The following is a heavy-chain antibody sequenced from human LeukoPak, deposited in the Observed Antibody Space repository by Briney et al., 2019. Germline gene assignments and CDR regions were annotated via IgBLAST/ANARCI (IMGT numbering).Heavy chain of an antibody. CDR3: ARDGRFQYSSYNWFDP. D-gene: IGHD6-19*01. V-gene: IGHV3-48*01. CDR2: ISSSSSTI. J-gene: IGHJ5*02. CDR1: GFTFSSYS. Sequence: PGGSLRLSCAASGFTFSSYSMNWVRQAPGKGLEWVSYISSSSSTIYYADSVKGRFTISRDNSKNTLYLQMNSLRAEDTAVYYCARDGRFQYSSYNWFDPWGQGTLVTVSS.